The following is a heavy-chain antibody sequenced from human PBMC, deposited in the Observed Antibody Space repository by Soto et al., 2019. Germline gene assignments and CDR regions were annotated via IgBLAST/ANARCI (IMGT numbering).Heavy chain of an antibody. Sequence: RASVKVSCKASGYTFTGYYMHWVRQAPGQGLEWMGWINPNSGGTNYAQKFQGRVTVTRDTSASTAYMELSSLRSEDTAVYYCARARYYDTSGYYRYYYYGMDIWGQGTTVTVSS. CDR1: GYTFTGYY. D-gene: IGHD3-22*01. CDR3: ARARYYDTSGYYRYYYYGMDI. V-gene: IGHV1-2*02. CDR2: INPNSGGT. J-gene: IGHJ6*02.